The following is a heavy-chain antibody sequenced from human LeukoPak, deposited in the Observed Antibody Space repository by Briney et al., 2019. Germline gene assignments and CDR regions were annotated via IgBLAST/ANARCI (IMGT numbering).Heavy chain of an antibody. D-gene: IGHD1-1*01. CDR2: IKQDGSEK. CDR3: ARTTGALPFDL. Sequence: GGSLRLSCVASGFTFRSYRMSWVRQAPGKGLEWVANIKQDGSEKHYVDSVKGRFTISRDNAENSVYLEMNSLRAEDTAVYHCARTTGALPFDLWGQGTLVTVSP. CDR1: GFTFRSYR. J-gene: IGHJ5*02. V-gene: IGHV3-7*01.